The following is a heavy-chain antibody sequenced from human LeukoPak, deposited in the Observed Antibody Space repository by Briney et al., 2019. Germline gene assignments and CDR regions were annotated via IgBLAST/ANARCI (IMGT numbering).Heavy chain of an antibody. CDR3: ARANFLYCSSTTCLFDY. V-gene: IGHV1-2*02. Sequence: ASVKVSCKASGYTFTDYYMHWVRQAPGQGFEWMGWINPNDGDTNYAQKFQGRVTMTRDTSISTAHMEMSRLRSDDTAVYYCARANFLYCSSTTCLFDYWGQGTLVTVSS. J-gene: IGHJ4*02. CDR2: INPNDGDT. D-gene: IGHD2-2*01. CDR1: GYTFTDYY.